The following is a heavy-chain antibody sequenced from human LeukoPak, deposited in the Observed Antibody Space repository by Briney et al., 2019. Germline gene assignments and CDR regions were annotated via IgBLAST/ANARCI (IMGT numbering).Heavy chain of an antibody. CDR1: GYSISSGYY. CDR2: IYHSGST. CDR3: GRWAYGSGTRAFDI. Sequence: PSETLSLTCTVSGYSISSGYYWGWIRQPPGKGLEWIGSIYHSGSTNYNPSLKSRVTISVGKSKNQFSLKLSSVTAADTAVYYCGRWAYGSGTRAFDIWGQGTMVTVSS. J-gene: IGHJ3*02. D-gene: IGHD3-10*01. V-gene: IGHV4-38-2*02.